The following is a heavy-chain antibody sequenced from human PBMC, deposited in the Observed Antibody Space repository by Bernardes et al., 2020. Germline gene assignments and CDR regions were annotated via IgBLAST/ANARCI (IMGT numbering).Heavy chain of an antibody. Sequence: GGSLRLSCAASGFTFDDYAMHWVRQAPGKGLEWVSGISWNSGSIGYADSVKGRFTISRDNAKNSLYLQMNSLRAEDTALYYCAKEYYYDSSGRDHPMYFDYWGQGTLVTVSS. D-gene: IGHD3-22*01. J-gene: IGHJ4*02. CDR1: GFTFDDYA. CDR3: AKEYYYDSSGRDHPMYFDY. CDR2: ISWNSGSI. V-gene: IGHV3-9*01.